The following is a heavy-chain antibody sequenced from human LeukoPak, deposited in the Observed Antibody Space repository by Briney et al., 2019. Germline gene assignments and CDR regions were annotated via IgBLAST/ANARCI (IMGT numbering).Heavy chain of an antibody. V-gene: IGHV4-4*07. CDR3: ARVGSGYDFFDY. Sequence: PSDTLPLTCTVSGGAISGYYWSWIRQPAGKGLEWLGRVYSSGSTKYNPSLESRVTMSVDTSKNQFSLKLNFVTAADTAVYYCARVGSGYDFFDYWGQGTLVTVYS. CDR1: GGAISGYY. J-gene: IGHJ4*02. CDR2: VYSSGST. D-gene: IGHD3/OR15-3a*01.